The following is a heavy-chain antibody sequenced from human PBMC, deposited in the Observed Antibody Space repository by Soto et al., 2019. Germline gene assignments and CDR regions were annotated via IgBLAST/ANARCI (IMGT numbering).Heavy chain of an antibody. V-gene: IGHV4-31*03. CDR1: GGSISSGGYY. D-gene: IGHD2-2*01. J-gene: IGHJ5*02. CDR3: ARDQLLWAGWFDP. Sequence: PSETLSLTCTVSGGSISSGGYYWSWIRQHPGKGLDWIGYIYYFGSTYYNPSLKSRVTFSVDMSKNQFSLKLSSVTAADTAVYYCARDQLLWAGWFDPWGQGTLVTVSS. CDR2: IYYFGST.